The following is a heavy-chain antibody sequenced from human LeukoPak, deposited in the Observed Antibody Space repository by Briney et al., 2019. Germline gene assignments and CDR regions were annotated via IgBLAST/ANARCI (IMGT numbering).Heavy chain of an antibody. V-gene: IGHV1-2*02. CDR1: GYTFTGYY. CDR2: INPNSGGT. CDR3: AREGRYYDSSGYYPVDY. J-gene: IGHJ4*02. Sequence: ASVKVSCKASGYTFTGYYMHWVRQAPGQGLEWMGWINPNSGGTNYAQKFQGRVTMTRDTSISTACMGLSRLRSDDTAVYYCAREGRYYDSSGYYPVDYWGQGTLVTVSS. D-gene: IGHD3-22*01.